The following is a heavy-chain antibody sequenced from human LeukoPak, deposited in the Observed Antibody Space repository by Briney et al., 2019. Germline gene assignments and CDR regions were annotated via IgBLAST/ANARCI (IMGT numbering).Heavy chain of an antibody. Sequence: SVKVSCKASGGTFSSYAISWVRQAPGQGLEWMGGIIPIFGTANYAQKFQGRVTITADKSTSTAYMELSSLRSEDTAVYYCARGFDDSSGYWHYWGQGMLVTVSS. CDR1: GGTFSSYA. V-gene: IGHV1-69*06. CDR2: IIPIFGTA. CDR3: ARGFDDSSGYWHY. D-gene: IGHD3-22*01. J-gene: IGHJ4*02.